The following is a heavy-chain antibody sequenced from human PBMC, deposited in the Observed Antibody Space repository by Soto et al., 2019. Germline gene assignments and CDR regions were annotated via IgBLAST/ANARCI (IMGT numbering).Heavy chain of an antibody. CDR2: IYYSGST. D-gene: IGHD3-9*01. Sequence: SETLSLTCTVSGGSISSYYWSWIRQPPGKGLEWIGYIYYSGSTNYNPSLKSRVTISVDTSKNQFSLKLSSVTAAGTAVYYCARTNTDDILTGYYYWGQGTLVTVSS. V-gene: IGHV4-59*01. J-gene: IGHJ4*02. CDR3: ARTNTDDILTGYYY. CDR1: GGSISSYY.